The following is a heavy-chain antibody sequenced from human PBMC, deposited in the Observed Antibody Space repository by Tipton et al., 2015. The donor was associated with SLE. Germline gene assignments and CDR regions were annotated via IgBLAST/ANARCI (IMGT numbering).Heavy chain of an antibody. V-gene: IGHV4-38-2*02. CDR2: FYHSGRT. J-gene: IGHJ3*02. CDR3: ARAEGSWDAFDI. D-gene: IGHD2-15*01. CDR1: SYYISSGFY. Sequence: TLSLTCTVSSYYISSGFYWDWVRQPPGKGLEWIGTFYHSGRTYYNPSLKSRVTISVDTSKNQYSLKLNSVTAADTAVYYCARAEGSWDAFDIWGQGTMVTVSS.